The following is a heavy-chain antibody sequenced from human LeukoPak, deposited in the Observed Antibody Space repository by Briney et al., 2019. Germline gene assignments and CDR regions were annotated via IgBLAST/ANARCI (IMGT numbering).Heavy chain of an antibody. J-gene: IGHJ4*02. V-gene: IGHV3-48*02. CDR1: GFTFSSFS. CDR2: ISSSSNTI. D-gene: IGHD2-8*02. CDR3: ARGGNTGFDY. Sequence: GGSLRLSCAASGFTFSSFSMNWVRQAPGKGLEWVSYISSSSNTIYYADSVKGRFTISRVNAKNSLYLQMNSLRDEDTAVYYCARGGNTGFDYWGQGTLVTVSS.